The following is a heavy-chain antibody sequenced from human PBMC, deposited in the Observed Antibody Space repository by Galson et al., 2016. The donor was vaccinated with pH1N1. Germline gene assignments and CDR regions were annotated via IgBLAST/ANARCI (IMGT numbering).Heavy chain of an antibody. CDR1: GYTFTRYA. V-gene: IGHV7-4-1*02. Sequence: SVKVSCKASGYTFTRYAMTWVRQATGQGLEWMGWMNTNTGNPTYAQGFTGRFVFSLDTSDSTTYLHISSLKAEDTAVYYCASTRPLLRYCDWLLRGGLDSWGQGTLVTVSS. J-gene: IGHJ5*01. CDR3: ASTRPLLRYCDWLLRGGLDS. CDR2: MNTNTGNP. D-gene: IGHD3-9*01.